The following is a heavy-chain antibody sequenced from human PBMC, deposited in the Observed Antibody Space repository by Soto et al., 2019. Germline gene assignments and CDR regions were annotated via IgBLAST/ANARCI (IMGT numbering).Heavy chain of an antibody. CDR3: ARDGLWFGELFEAGWFDP. V-gene: IGHV1-18*01. J-gene: IGHJ5*02. CDR1: GYTFTSYG. CDR2: ISAYNGNT. Sequence: QVQLVQSGAEVKKPGASVMVSCKASGYTFTSYGISWVRQAPGQGLEWMGWISAYNGNTNYAQKLQGRVTMTTDTSTSTAYMELRSLRSDDTAVYYCARDGLWFGELFEAGWFDPWGQGTLVTVSS. D-gene: IGHD3-10*01.